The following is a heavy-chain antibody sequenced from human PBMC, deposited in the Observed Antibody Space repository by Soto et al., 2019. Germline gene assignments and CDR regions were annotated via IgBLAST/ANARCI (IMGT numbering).Heavy chain of an antibody. CDR2: ISGSGGTS. V-gene: IGHV3-23*01. D-gene: IGHD3-22*01. Sequence: PGGSLRLSCAAFGFTFSSFAMSWVRQAPGKGLEWVSSISGSGGTSYYADSVKGRFTLSRDNSKNTLYLQMNSLRAEDTAVYYCAKGGYYYDTSGPTFEYWGQGTLVTVYS. CDR3: AKGGYYYDTSGPTFEY. J-gene: IGHJ4*02. CDR1: GFTFSSFA.